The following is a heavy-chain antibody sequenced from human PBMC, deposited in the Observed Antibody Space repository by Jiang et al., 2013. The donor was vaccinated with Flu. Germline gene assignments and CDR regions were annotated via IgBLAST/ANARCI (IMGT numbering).Heavy chain of an antibody. CDR2: TYYRSKWYN. Sequence: SGSGLVKPSQTLSLTCAISGDSVSSNTAAWNWIRLSPSRGLEWLGRTYYRSKWYNDYALSVKNRITIDPDTSKNQFSLQLNSVTPEDTAVYYCARDPPELWSAFDVWAKGQWSPSLQ. V-gene: IGHV6-1*01. D-gene: IGHD3-3*01. J-gene: IGHJ3*01. CDR3: ARDPPELWSAFDV. CDR1: GDSVSSNTAA.